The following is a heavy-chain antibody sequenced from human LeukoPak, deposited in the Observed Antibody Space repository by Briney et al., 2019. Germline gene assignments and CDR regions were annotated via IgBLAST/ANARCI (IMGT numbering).Heavy chain of an antibody. CDR3: AKGAFLLLLFGSFDY. CDR2: ISGSGGST. D-gene: IGHD3-10*01. J-gene: IGHJ4*02. V-gene: IGHV3-23*01. Sequence: GGSLRLSCAASGFTFSSYGMSWVRQAPGKGLEWVSAISGSGGSTYYADSVKGRFTISRDNSKNTLYLQMNSLRAEDTAVYYCAKGAFLLLLFGSFDYWGQGTLVTVSS. CDR1: GFTFSSYG.